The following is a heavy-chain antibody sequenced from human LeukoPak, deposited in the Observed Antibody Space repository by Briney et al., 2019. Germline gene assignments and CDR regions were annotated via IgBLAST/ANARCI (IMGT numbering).Heavy chain of an antibody. CDR1: GYTFTSYD. CDR2: MNPNSGNT. D-gene: IGHD2/OR15-2a*01. CDR3: ARASTLVSYYYYYMDV. J-gene: IGHJ6*03. V-gene: IGHV1-8*01. Sequence: ASVKVSCKASGYTFTSYDINWVRQATGQGLEWMGWMNPNSGNTGYAQKFQGRVTMTRNTSISTAYMELSSLRSEDTAVYYCARASTLVSYYYYYMDVWGKGTTVTISS.